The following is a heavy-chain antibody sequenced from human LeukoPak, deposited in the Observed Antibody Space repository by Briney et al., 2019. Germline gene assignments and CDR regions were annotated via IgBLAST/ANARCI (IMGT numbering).Heavy chain of an antibody. CDR1: GGSIRSSYYY. J-gene: IGHJ3*02. Sequence: TTSETLSPTCTVSGGSIRSSYYYWGWIRQPPGKGLEWIGSIYDTGSTNYNPSLKSRVTISVDTSKNQFSLKLSSVTAADTAVYYCARGSNYYDSSGYSLGAFDIWGQGTMVTVSS. V-gene: IGHV4-39*07. CDR2: IYDTGST. D-gene: IGHD3-22*01. CDR3: ARGSNYYDSSGYSLGAFDI.